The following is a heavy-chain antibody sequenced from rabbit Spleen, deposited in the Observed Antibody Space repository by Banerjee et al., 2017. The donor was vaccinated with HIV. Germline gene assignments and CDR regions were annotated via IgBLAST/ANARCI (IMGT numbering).Heavy chain of an antibody. CDR1: SSYY. V-gene: IGHV1S7*01. CDR3: ARDGAGSSYFNL. J-gene: IGHJ4*01. D-gene: IGHD8-1*01. Sequence: SSYYMNWVRQAPGKGLEWIGYIDPVFGITYYANWVNGRFSISRENAQNTVFLQMTSLTAADTATYFCARDGAGSSYFNLWGQGTLVTVS. CDR2: IDPVFGIT.